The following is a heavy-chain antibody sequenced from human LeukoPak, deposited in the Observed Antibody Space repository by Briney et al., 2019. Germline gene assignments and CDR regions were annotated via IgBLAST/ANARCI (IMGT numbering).Heavy chain of an antibody. CDR2: IYGGGST. V-gene: IGHV3-53*01. J-gene: IGHJ3*02. D-gene: IGHD2-8*02. Sequence: GGSLRLSCAASGLTVSSNYMSWVRQAPGRGLEWVSVIYGGGSTYYADSVKGRFTISRDNSKNTLYLQMNSLSAEDTAVYYCAREDPGHWSRRAFDIWGQGTVVTVTS. CDR1: GLTVSSNY. CDR3: AREDPGHWSRRAFDI.